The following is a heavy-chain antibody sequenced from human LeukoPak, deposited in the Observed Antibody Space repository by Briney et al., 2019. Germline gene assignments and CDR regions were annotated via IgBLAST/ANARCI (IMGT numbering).Heavy chain of an antibody. Sequence: PGGSLRLSCAASVFTFSTYSMIWVRQAPGKGLEWISYISSGSSRTYYADSVKGRFTISRDNAKNTLYLQMNSLRVEDTAVYYCARDGRADYWGQGTLVTVSS. CDR2: ISSGSSRT. CDR3: ARDGRADY. J-gene: IGHJ4*02. V-gene: IGHV3-48*01. CDR1: VFTFSTYS. D-gene: IGHD3/OR15-3a*01.